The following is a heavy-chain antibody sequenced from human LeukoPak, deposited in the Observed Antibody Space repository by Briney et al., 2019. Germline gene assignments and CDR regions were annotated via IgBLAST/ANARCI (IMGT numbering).Heavy chain of an antibody. CDR2: IKGKTDGGTT. V-gene: IGHV3-15*05. J-gene: IGHJ4*02. CDR1: GFTFTNAW. D-gene: IGHD2-8*01. CDR3: TTVGGIMVFPFDY. Sequence: GGSLRLSCEVSGFTFTNAWMSWVRKAPGKGLEWVGRIKGKTDGGTTDYAAPVKGRFSISRDDSQNMLYLQMNSLKTEDTAVYYCTTVGGIMVFPFDYWGQGTPVTVSS.